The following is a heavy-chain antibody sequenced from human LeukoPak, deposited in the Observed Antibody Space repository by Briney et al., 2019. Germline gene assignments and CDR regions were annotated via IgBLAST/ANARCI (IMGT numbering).Heavy chain of an antibody. CDR1: GFTFSDYY. CDR2: ISSSGSTI. V-gene: IGHV3-11*04. CDR3: ARCPAGLYYYYMDV. J-gene: IGHJ6*03. D-gene: IGHD2-2*01. Sequence: PGGSLRLSCAASGFTFSDYYMSWIRQAPGKGLEWVSYISSSGSTIYYADSVKGRSTISRDNAKNSLYLQMNSLRAEDTAVYYCARCPAGLYYYYMDVWGKGTTVTVSS.